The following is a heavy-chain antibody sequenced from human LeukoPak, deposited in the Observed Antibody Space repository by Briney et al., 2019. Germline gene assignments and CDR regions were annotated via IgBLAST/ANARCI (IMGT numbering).Heavy chain of an antibody. D-gene: IGHD6-19*01. Sequence: GGSLRLSCAASAFSHSSYWMCWGRQAPGKGLEWVANIKQDGSEKYYVDSVKGRFTISRNNAKNTLYLQMNRLRAEDTAVYYCARPHSSCWSDYWGQGTLVTVSS. V-gene: IGHV3-7*01. CDR3: ARPHSSCWSDY. CDR1: AFSHSSYW. J-gene: IGHJ4*03. CDR2: IKQDGSEK.